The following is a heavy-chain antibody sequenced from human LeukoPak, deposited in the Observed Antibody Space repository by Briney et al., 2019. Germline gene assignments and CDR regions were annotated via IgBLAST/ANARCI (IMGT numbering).Heavy chain of an antibody. CDR2: IYPGDSDT. D-gene: IGHD6-19*01. CDR3: AISTSLSVQWMTY. Sequence: GESLKISCKGSGYSFTSYCIGWVRQMPGKGLEWMGIIYPGDSDTRYGPSFQGQVTISPDKPLSTTYLQWSSLRASDTAMYYCAISTSLSVQWMTYWGQGTLVTVSS. J-gene: IGHJ4*02. CDR1: GYSFTSYC. V-gene: IGHV5-51*04.